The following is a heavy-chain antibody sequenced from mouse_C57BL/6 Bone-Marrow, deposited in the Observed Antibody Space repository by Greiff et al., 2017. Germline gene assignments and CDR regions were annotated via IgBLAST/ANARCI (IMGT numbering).Heavy chain of an antibody. CDR2: IYPRSGNT. Sequence: QVQLQQSGAELARPGASVKLSCKASGYTFTSYGISWVKQRTGQGLEWIGEIYPRSGNTYYNEKFKGKATLTADKSSSTAYMELRSLTSEDSADYFCTRRGWLLPFAYWGQGTLVTVSA. CDR3: TRRGWLLPFAY. D-gene: IGHD2-3*01. CDR1: GYTFTSYG. J-gene: IGHJ3*01. V-gene: IGHV1-81*01.